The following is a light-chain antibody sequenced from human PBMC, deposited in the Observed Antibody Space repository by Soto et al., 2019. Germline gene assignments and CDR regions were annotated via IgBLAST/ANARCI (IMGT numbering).Light chain of an antibody. CDR1: QSISSW. CDR2: KAS. V-gene: IGKV1-5*03. CDR3: QQDNSYPS. Sequence: DIQMTQSPSTLSASVGDRVTITCRASQSISSWLAWYQQKPGKAPKLLIYKASSLESGVPSRFSGSGSGTVVTLTISSLQPDDFSTYYCQQDNSYPSFGGGTKVEIK. J-gene: IGKJ4*01.